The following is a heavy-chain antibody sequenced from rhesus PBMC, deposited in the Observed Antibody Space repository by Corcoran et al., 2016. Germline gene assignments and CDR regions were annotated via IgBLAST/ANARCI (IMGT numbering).Heavy chain of an antibody. CDR3: ASGGYLGS. V-gene: IGHV1-111*02. Sequence: DVHLVQAGAEEQKPGASWKLSCKASGSTCTAHYLNRVRQAPGKGLEWMGRVDPEDGEADYAHKFQDRVTITADMSTDTAYMELSSLRSEDTAVYYCASGGYLGSWGQGVLVTVSS. CDR2: VDPEDGEA. J-gene: IGHJ4*01. CDR1: GSTCTAHY. D-gene: IGHD2-33*01.